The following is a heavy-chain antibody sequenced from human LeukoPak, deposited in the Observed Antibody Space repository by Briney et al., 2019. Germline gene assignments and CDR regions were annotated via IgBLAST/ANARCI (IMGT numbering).Heavy chain of an antibody. J-gene: IGHJ4*02. CDR1: GFTFSSYE. D-gene: IGHD3-22*01. Sequence: PGRSLRLSCAASGFTFSSYEMNWVRHPLGNGPEWVSSISRSSSYLYYAGSVKGRFPISRDNAQTSLYLQMNRLRAEDTAVYYCARDVRSSGYSHWGQGTLVTVSS. CDR3: ARDVRSSGYSH. V-gene: IGHV3-21*01. CDR2: ISRSSSYL.